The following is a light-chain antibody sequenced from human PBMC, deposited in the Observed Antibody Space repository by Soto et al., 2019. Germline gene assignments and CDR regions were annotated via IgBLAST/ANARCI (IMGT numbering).Light chain of an antibody. CDR3: HQRQSWPRT. V-gene: IGKV3-11*01. Sequence: EIVLTQSPATLSSFPGDRVTLSCRASQAVNTRLAWYQHKPGQAPRLLIYLASNRAAGVPARFSGSGSGTDFTLTISNLEPEDFAVDYCHQRQSWPRTFGQGTKVDIK. CDR1: QAVNTR. J-gene: IGKJ1*01. CDR2: LAS.